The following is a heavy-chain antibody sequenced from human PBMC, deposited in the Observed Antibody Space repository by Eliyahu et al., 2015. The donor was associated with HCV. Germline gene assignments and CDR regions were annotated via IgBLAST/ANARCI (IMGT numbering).Heavy chain of an antibody. D-gene: IGHD4-23*01. V-gene: IGHV1-3*01. CDR1: GYTFSNFP. CDR2: INPANGNT. J-gene: IGHJ4*02. Sequence: QVQLVQSGSEVXKPGASVKISCKASGYTFSNFPIHWVRQAPGQRPEWMGWINPANGNTRYSQGFRGRVTISRDTSATTAYVELSALAPEDTAVYYCVNQLHGGSFDYWGQGSQLTVSS. CDR3: VNQLHGGSFDY.